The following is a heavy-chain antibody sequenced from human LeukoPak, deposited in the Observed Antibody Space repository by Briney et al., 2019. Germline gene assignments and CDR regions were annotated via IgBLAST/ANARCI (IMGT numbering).Heavy chain of an antibody. CDR1: GFSLSTSGVG. J-gene: IGHJ4*02. CDR2: IYWDDDK. V-gene: IGHV2-5*02. D-gene: IGHD6-13*01. Sequence: SGPTLVKPTQTLTLTCTFSGFSLSTSGVGVGWIRQPPGKALEWLALIYWDDDKRYSPSLKSRLTITKDTSKNQVVLTMTNTDPVDTATYYCAHGGSAADDFDYWGQGTLVTVSS. CDR3: AHGGSAADDFDY.